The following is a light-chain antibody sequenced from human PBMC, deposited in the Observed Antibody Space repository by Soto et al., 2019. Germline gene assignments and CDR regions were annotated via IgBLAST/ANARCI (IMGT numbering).Light chain of an antibody. CDR2: KDN. J-gene: IGLJ3*02. V-gene: IGLV3-25*03. CDR3: QSADSSGDLWV. CDR1: ALPKQY. Sequence: SSELTQPPSVSVSPGQTATITCSGDALPKQYAYWYQQKPGQAPVLLIYKDNERPSGIPERFPGSSSGTTVTLTISGVQAEDEAGYDCQSADSSGDLWVFGGGTKLTVL.